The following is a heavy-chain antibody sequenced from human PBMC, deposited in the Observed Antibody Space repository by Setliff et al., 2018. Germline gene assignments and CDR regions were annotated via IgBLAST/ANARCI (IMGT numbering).Heavy chain of an antibody. V-gene: IGHV1-8*02. Sequence: ASVKVSCKASGYTFTSYDINWVRQATGQGLEWMGWMNSNSGNTGYAQKFQGRVTMTRNTSISTAYMELSSLRSEDTAVYYCARDVPFWSGYYTCYYYYYGMDVWGQGTTVTVSS. CDR2: MNSNSGNT. J-gene: IGHJ6*02. CDR3: ARDVPFWSGYYTCYYYYYGMDV. D-gene: IGHD3-3*01. CDR1: GYTFTSYD.